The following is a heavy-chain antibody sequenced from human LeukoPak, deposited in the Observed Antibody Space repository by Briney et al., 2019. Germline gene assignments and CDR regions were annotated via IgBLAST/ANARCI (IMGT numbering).Heavy chain of an antibody. V-gene: IGHV6-1*01. Sequence: SQTLSLTSAISGDSVSSNSATWNWIRQSPSRGLEWLGRTYYRSKWFNDYALSVKSRMTINPDTSKNQFSLQLNSVTPEDTAVYYCARDTVAGNYFDYWGQGTLVTVSS. J-gene: IGHJ4*02. D-gene: IGHD6-19*01. CDR2: TYYRSKWFN. CDR1: GDSVSSNSAT. CDR3: ARDTVAGNYFDY.